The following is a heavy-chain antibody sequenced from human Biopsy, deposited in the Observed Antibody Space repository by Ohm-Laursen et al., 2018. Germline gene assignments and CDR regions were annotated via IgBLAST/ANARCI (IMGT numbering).Heavy chain of an antibody. D-gene: IGHD3-22*01. V-gene: IGHV3-48*01. J-gene: IGHJ4*02. CDR1: GFIFSNYA. CDR2: ISSGGGII. Sequence: GSLRLSCAASGFIFSNYAMNWVRQAPGKGLEWLSYISSGGGIIYYADSVKGRFTISRDNAKNSLFLQMNSLRAEDTAVYYCAKDYRDSRGIFGIVVVRPLDYWGQGTLVTVSS. CDR3: AKDYRDSRGIFGIVVVRPLDY.